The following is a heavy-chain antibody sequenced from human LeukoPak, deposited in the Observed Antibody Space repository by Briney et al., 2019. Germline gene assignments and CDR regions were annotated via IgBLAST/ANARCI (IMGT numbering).Heavy chain of an antibody. CDR1: GGSISSYC. D-gene: IGHD3-10*01. CDR2: IYYSGGT. J-gene: IGHJ5*02. Sequence: KSSETLSLTCTVSGGSISSYCWSWIRQSPGKGLEWIGYIYYSGGTNYNPSLKSRVTISIDTSKNQVSLRLYSVTAADTAVYYCARQDDDSGNYYYRFDPWGQGTLVTVSS. CDR3: ARQDDDSGNYYYRFDP. V-gene: IGHV4-59*08.